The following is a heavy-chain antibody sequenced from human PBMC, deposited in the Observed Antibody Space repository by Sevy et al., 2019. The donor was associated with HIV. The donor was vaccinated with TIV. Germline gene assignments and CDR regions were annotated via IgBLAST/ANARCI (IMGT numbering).Heavy chain of an antibody. D-gene: IGHD1-26*01. Sequence: GGSLRLSCSACRFTFSHYGMHWVRQAPGKGLEWVSFIGYDATDEYYADSVKGRFTISRDNSKNTLYLQMNSLRTEDTAVYYCTRVGGWEVGSLDNWFDPWGQGTLVTVSS. CDR2: IGYDATDE. CDR3: TRVGGWEVGSLDNWFDP. CDR1: RFTFSHYG. J-gene: IGHJ5*02. V-gene: IGHV3-30*02.